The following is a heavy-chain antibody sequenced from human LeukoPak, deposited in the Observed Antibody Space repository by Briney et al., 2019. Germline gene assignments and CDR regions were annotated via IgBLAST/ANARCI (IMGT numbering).Heavy chain of an antibody. CDR3: ARYNSSWSPFDH. V-gene: IGHV3-53*01. CDR2: ICSGGST. Sequence: PGGSLRLSCAASGFTVSSNYMSWVRQAPGKGLEWVSVICSGGSTYYADSVKGRFTISRDTSKNTLNLQMNSLRAEDTAVYYCARYNSSWSPFDHWGQGTLVTVSS. CDR1: GFTVSSNY. D-gene: IGHD6-13*01. J-gene: IGHJ4*02.